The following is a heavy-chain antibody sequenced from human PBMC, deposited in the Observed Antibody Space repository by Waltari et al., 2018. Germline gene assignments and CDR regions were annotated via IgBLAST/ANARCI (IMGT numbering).Heavy chain of an antibody. Sequence: QVQLVQSGAEVKKPGSSVKVSCKASGGTFSSYAISWVRQAPGQGLEWMGGIIPIFGTANYAQKFQGRVTITADESMSTAYMELSSLRSEDTAVYYCARRRGNYYGSGSSYYFDYWGQGTLVTVSS. J-gene: IGHJ4*02. CDR1: GGTFSSYA. D-gene: IGHD3-10*01. CDR2: IIPIFGTA. V-gene: IGHV1-69*01. CDR3: ARRRGNYYGSGSSYYFDY.